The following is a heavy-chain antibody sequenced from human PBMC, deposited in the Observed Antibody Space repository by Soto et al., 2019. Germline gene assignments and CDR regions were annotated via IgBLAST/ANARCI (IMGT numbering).Heavy chain of an antibody. J-gene: IGHJ6*02. CDR3: ARGTTVSYYYYYGVDV. V-gene: IGHV4-61*01. D-gene: IGHD4-17*01. CDR2: IYYSGST. Sequence: SETLSLTCTVSGGSVSSGSYYWSWIRQPPGKGLEWIGYIYYSGSTNYNPSLKSRVTISVDTSKNQFSLKLSSVTAADTAVYYCARGTTVSYYYYYGVDVWGQGTTVTVSS. CDR1: GGSVSSGSYY.